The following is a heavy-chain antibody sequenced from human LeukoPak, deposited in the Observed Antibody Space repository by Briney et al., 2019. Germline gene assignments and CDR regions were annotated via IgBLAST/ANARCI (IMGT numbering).Heavy chain of an antibody. J-gene: IGHJ4*02. CDR3: AKVDDYNTNCFDY. Sequence: GGSLRPSCATSGFTFSSYAMSWVRQAPGKGLEWVSGISGSGGRTYYADSVKGRFTISRDNSKNTLYLQMNSLRAEDTAVYYCAKVDDYNTNCFDYWGQGTLVTVSS. V-gene: IGHV3-23*01. D-gene: IGHD2-8*01. CDR2: ISGSGGRT. CDR1: GFTFSSYA.